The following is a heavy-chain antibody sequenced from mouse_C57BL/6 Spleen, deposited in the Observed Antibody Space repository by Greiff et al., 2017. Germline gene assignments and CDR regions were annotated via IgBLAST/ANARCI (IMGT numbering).Heavy chain of an antibody. CDR2: ISSGSSTI. Sequence: EVKLMESGGGLVKPGGSLKLSCAASGFTFSDYGMHWVRQAPEKGLEWVAYISSGSSTIYYADTVKGRFTISRDNAKNTLFLQMTSLRSEDTAMYYCAGGYGSNFYWYFDVWGTGTTVTVSS. J-gene: IGHJ1*03. CDR1: GFTFSDYG. CDR3: AGGYGSNFYWYFDV. D-gene: IGHD1-1*01. V-gene: IGHV5-17*01.